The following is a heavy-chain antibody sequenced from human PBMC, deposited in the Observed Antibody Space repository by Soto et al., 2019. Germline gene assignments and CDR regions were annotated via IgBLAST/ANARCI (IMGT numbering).Heavy chain of an antibody. J-gene: IGHJ4*02. CDR2: IYSGGST. CDR3: ARASTSSDLDY. D-gene: IGHD6-19*01. V-gene: IGHV3-53*01. CDR1: GFIVSSNY. Sequence: EVQLVESGGGLIQPGGSLRLSCAASGFIVSSNYMSWVRQAPGKGLEWVSVIYSGGSTYYADSVKGRFTISRDNSKNTLYLQMNSLRAEDTAVYYCARASTSSDLDYWGQGTLVTVSS.